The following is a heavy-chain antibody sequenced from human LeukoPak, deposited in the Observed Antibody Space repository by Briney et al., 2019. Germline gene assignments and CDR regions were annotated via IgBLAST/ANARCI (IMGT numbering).Heavy chain of an antibody. CDR1: GFTFTSSA. J-gene: IGHJ4*02. CDR3: AAAPHIVVVPAGDY. V-gene: IGHV1-58*01. D-gene: IGHD2-2*01. Sequence: SVKVSCKASGFTFTSSAVQWVRQARGQRLEWIGWIVVGSGNTNYAQKFQERVTITRDMSTSTAYMELSSLRSEDTAVYYCAAAPHIVVVPAGDYWGQGTLVTVSS. CDR2: IVVGSGNT.